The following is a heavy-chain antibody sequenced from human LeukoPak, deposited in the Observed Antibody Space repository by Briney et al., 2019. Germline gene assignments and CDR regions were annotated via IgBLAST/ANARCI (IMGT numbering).Heavy chain of an antibody. CDR2: MNPNSGNT. CDR3: ARGDPGYSSGWYAYYYYVDV. Sequence: ASVKVSCKASGYTFTSYDINWVRQATGQGLEWMGWMNPNSGNTGYAQKFQGRVTMTRNTSISTAYMELSSLRSEDTAVYYCARGDPGYSSGWYAYYYYVDVWGKGTTVTVSS. D-gene: IGHD6-19*01. V-gene: IGHV1-8*01. J-gene: IGHJ6*03. CDR1: GYTFTSYD.